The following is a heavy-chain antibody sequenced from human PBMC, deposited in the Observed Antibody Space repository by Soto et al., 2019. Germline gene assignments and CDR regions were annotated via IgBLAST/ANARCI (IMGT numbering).Heavy chain of an antibody. V-gene: IGHV3-48*02. CDR3: ARVLRIEVAGPYYDGMDV. CDR1: GFTFTSYS. Sequence: PGGSLRLSCAASGFTFTSYSMNWVRQAPGKGLEWISYISRSSSTMYYADSVKGRFTVSRDNAKNSLYLEMNSLRDEDTAVYYCARVLRIEVAGPYYDGMDVWGQGTTVTVSS. J-gene: IGHJ6*02. CDR2: ISRSSSTM. D-gene: IGHD6-13*01.